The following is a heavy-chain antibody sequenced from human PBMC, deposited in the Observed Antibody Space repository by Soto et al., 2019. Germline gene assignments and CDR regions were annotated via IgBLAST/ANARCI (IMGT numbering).Heavy chain of an antibody. Sequence: EVQLLESGGGLVQPGGSLRLSCAASGFTFSSYSMNWVRQAPGKGLEWVASVGGGGDNTFYADSVKGRFTISRDDSQNPLYLQMNSLRAEDTAVYFCAKRYSGSGRSPPLINYWGQGTLVTVSS. J-gene: IGHJ4*02. CDR2: VGGGGDNT. CDR3: AKRYSGSGRSPPLINY. D-gene: IGHD3-10*01. CDR1: GFTFSSYS. V-gene: IGHV3-23*01.